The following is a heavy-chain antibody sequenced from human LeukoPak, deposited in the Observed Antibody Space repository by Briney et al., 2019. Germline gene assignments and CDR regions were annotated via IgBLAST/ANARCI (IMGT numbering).Heavy chain of an antibody. CDR1: GGSISSSSYY. CDR3: ARYGGNSGFDY. CDR2: IYYSGST. Sequence: PSETLSLPCTVSGGSISSSSYYWGWIRQPPGKGLEWIGSIYYSGSTYYNPSLKSRVTISVDTSKNQFSLKLSSVTAADTAVYYCARYGGNSGFDYWGQGTLVTVSS. D-gene: IGHD4-23*01. J-gene: IGHJ4*02. V-gene: IGHV4-39*07.